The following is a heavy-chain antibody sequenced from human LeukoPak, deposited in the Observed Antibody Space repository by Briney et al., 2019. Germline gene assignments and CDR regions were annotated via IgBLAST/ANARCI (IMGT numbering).Heavy chain of an antibody. J-gene: IGHJ6*03. D-gene: IGHD3-9*01. CDR1: GFTFSDYY. Sequence: GGSLRLSCAASGFTFSDYYMSWIRQAPGKGLEWVSYISPSGSTMYYADSVKGRFTISRDNAKNSLYLQMNSLRAEDTAVYYCARARYGSYMDVWGKGTTVTVPS. V-gene: IGHV3-11*04. CDR3: ARARYGSYMDV. CDR2: ISPSGSTM.